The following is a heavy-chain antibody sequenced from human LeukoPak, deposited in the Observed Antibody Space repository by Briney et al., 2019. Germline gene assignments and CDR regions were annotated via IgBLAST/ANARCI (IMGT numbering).Heavy chain of an antibody. CDR3: ARGSGIQLWLYFDY. Sequence: ASVKVSCKASGYTFTGYYMHWVRQAPGQGLEWMGWINPNSGGTNYAQKFQGRVTMTRDTSISTACMELSRLRSDDTAVYYCARGSGIQLWLYFDYWGQGTLVTVSS. CDR2: INPNSGGT. CDR1: GYTFTGYY. J-gene: IGHJ4*02. D-gene: IGHD5-18*01. V-gene: IGHV1-2*02.